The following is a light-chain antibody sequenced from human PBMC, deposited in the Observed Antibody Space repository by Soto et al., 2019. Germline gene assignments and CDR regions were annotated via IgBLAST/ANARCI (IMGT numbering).Light chain of an antibody. J-gene: IGLJ3*02. CDR2: IGTGGFVG. CDR1: SGFSNYH. CDR3: AADHDTGNNYVWV. Sequence: QSVLTQPPSASASRGASVTLTCTLSSGFSNYHVDWYQQRPGKGPRFVMRIGTGGFVGSKGADIPDRFSVFGSGLNRFLTIKNIQDEDEGVYECAADHDTGNNYVWVFGGGTKLTVL. V-gene: IGLV9-49*03.